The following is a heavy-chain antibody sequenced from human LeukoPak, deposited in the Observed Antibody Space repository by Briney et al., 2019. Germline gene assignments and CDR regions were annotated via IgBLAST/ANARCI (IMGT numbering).Heavy chain of an antibody. CDR3: ASQAAEYWFDP. D-gene: IGHD2-15*01. Sequence: PSGTLSLTCAVSGGSISSSSYYWGWIRQPPGKGLEWIGSIYYSGSTYYNPSLKSRVTISVDTSKNQFSLKLSSATAADTAVYYCASQAAEYWFDPWGQGTLVTVSS. CDR2: IYYSGST. J-gene: IGHJ5*02. V-gene: IGHV4-39*01. CDR1: GGSISSSSYY.